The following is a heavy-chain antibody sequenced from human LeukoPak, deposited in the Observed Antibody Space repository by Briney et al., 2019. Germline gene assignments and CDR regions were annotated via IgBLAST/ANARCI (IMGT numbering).Heavy chain of an antibody. CDR1: RFTFSSYA. CDR3: ARDLYSSSGYYTEYFQH. Sequence: GGSLRLSCGASRFTFSSYAMSWVRQAPGKGLEWVSAISGSGGSTYYADSVKGRFTISRDNSKHTLYLQMNSLRAEDTAVYYCARDLYSSSGYYTEYFQHWGQGTLVTVSS. D-gene: IGHD3-22*01. J-gene: IGHJ1*01. CDR2: ISGSGGST. V-gene: IGHV3-23*01.